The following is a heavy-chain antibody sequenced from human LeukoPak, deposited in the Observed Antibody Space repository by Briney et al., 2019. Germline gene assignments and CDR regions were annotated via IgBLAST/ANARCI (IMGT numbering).Heavy chain of an antibody. V-gene: IGHV1-2*06. J-gene: IGHJ4*02. D-gene: IGHD2-2*01. CDR2: INPYSGGT. CDR1: GGTFSSYA. CDR3: ARLLGCNSISCYSDFDY. Sequence: GASVKVSCKASGGTFSSYAISWVRQAPGQGLEWMGRINPYSGGTNYVQKFQGRVTLTRDTSISTTYMELSSLTSDNTAMYYCARLLGCNSISCYSDFDYWGQGTLVTVSS.